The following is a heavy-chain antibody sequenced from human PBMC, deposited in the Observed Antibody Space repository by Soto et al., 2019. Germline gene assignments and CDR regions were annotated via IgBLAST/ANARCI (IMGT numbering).Heavy chain of an antibody. Sequence: LGESLKISCKGSGYSFTSYWISWVRQMPGKGLEWMGRIDPSDSYTNYSPSFQGHVTISADKSISTAYLQWSSLKASDTAMYYCARQKAAAGPYYYYYYGMDVWGQGTTVTVSS. V-gene: IGHV5-10-1*01. CDR1: GYSFTSYW. CDR2: IDPSDSYT. J-gene: IGHJ6*02. CDR3: ARQKAAAGPYYYYYYGMDV. D-gene: IGHD6-13*01.